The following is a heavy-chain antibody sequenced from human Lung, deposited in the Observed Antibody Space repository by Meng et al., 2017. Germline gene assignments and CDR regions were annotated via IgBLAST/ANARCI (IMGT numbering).Heavy chain of an antibody. CDR3: ARGPTTMAHDFDY. CDR1: GGSLSDYY. V-gene: IGHV4-34*01. J-gene: IGHJ4*02. Sequence: VHLKEWGSGLLKPSETLSLTCVVSGGSLSDYYWSWIRQPPGKGLEWIGEINHSGSTNYNPSLESRATISVDTSQNNLSLKLSSVTAADSAVYYCARGPTTMAHDFDYWGQGTLVTVSS. D-gene: IGHD4-11*01. CDR2: INHSGST.